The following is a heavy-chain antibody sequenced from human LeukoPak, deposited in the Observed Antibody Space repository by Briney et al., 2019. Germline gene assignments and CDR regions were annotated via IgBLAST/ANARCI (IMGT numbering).Heavy chain of an antibody. CDR2: INHSGST. D-gene: IGHD5-12*01. CDR3: ARMGLRYYYYYMDV. J-gene: IGHJ6*03. CDR1: GGSFSGYY. Sequence: SETLSLTCAVYGGSFSGYYWSWIRQPPGKGLEWIGEINHSGSTNYNPSLKSRVTISVDTSKNQFFLKLSSVTAADTAVYYCARMGLRYYYYYMDVWGKGTTVTVSS. V-gene: IGHV4-34*01.